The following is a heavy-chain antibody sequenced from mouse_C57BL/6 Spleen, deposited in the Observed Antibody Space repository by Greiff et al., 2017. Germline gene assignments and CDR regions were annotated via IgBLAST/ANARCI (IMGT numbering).Heavy chain of an antibody. CDR2: ISGGGGNT. CDR1: GFTFSSYT. CDR3: ARQGITDWYFDV. Sequence: EVQLVESGGGLVKPGGSLKLSCAASGFTFSSYTMSWVRQTPEKRLEWVATISGGGGNTYYPDSVKGRFTISRDNAKNTLYLQMSSLRSEDTALYYCARQGITDWYFDVWGTGTTVTVSS. D-gene: IGHD2-4*01. J-gene: IGHJ1*03. V-gene: IGHV5-9*01.